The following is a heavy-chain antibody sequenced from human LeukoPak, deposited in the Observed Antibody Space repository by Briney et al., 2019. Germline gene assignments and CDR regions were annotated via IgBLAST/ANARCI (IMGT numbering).Heavy chain of an antibody. CDR2: IYYSGST. D-gene: IGHD5-12*01. CDR1: GGSISSSSYY. J-gene: IGHJ3*02. V-gene: IGHV4-39*07. Sequence: PSETLSLTCTVSGGSISSSSYYWGWIRQSPGKGLEWIGSIYYSGSTYYNPSLKSRVTMSVDTSKNQFSLKLSSVIAADTAMYYCAREGAVVAMGPDAFDIWGQGTMVTVSS. CDR3: AREGAVVAMGPDAFDI.